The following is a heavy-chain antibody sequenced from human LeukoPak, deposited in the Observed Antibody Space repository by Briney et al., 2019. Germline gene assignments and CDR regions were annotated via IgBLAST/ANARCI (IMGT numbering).Heavy chain of an antibody. J-gene: IGHJ6*02. D-gene: IGHD2-2*01. CDR2: INTDGSST. V-gene: IGHV3-74*01. CDR3: ARDLHSAKDLPYYYYGMDV. CDR1: GFTFSSYW. Sequence: QAGGSLRLSCAASGFTFSSYWMHWVRQAPGKGLVWVSRINTDGSSTSYADSVKGRFTISRDNAKNTLYLQMNSLRAEDTAVYYCARDLHSAKDLPYYYYGMDVWGQGTTVTVSS.